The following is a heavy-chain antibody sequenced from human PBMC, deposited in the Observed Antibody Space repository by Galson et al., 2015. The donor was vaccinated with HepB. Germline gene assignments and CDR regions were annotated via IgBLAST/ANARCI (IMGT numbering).Heavy chain of an antibody. CDR1: GFTFSSYS. CDR3: ARGDEARGQHYDFWSGYYTDHYYYGMDV. CDR2: ISSSSSTI. J-gene: IGHJ6*02. Sequence: SLRLSCAASGFTFSSYSMNWVRQAPGKGLEWVSYISSSSSTIYYADSVKGRFTISRDNAKNSLYLQMNSLRDEDTAVYYCARGDEARGQHYDFWSGYYTDHYYYGMDVWGQGTTVTVSS. V-gene: IGHV3-48*02. D-gene: IGHD3-3*01.